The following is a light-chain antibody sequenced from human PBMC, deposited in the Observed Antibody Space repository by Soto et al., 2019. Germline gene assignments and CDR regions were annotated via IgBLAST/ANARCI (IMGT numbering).Light chain of an antibody. CDR1: SSDVGGYNY. Sequence: QSVLTQPASVSGSPGQSLTISCTGTSSDVGGYNYVSWYQQHPGKAPKLMIYDVSNRPSVVSNRFSGSKSGNTASLTISGLQAEDEADYYCSSYTSSSTLGVFGGGTKLTVL. CDR2: DVS. CDR3: SSYTSSSTLGV. V-gene: IGLV2-14*01. J-gene: IGLJ2*01.